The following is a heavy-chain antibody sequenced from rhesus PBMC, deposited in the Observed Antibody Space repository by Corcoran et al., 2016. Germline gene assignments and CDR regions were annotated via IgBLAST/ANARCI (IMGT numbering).Heavy chain of an antibody. V-gene: IGHV1-111*02. CDR3: ATGGAAGNRVAGDAFDF. CDR1: GYTFTDYY. J-gene: IGHJ3*01. D-gene: IGHD6-31*01. Sequence: EVQLVQSGAEVKKPGASVKISCKASGYTFTDYYLHWVRQAPGKGLEWMGRVDPEDGEAIHGQKFQDRVTITADTSTETAYMELSSLRSEDTAVYYCATGGAAGNRVAGDAFDFWGQGLRVTVSS. CDR2: VDPEDGEA.